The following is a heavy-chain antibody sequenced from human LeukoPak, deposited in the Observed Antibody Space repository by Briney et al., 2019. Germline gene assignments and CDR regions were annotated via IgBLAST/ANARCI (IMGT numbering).Heavy chain of an antibody. CDR2: IYHSGST. CDR3: ASVLYSSGWFFADY. D-gene: IGHD6-19*01. CDR1: GGSISSGGYS. J-gene: IGHJ4*02. V-gene: IGHV4-30-2*02. Sequence: SQTLSLTCAVSGGSISSGGYSWSWIRQPPGKGLEWIGYIYHSGSTYYNPSLKSRVTISVDRSKNQFSLKLSFVTAADTAVYYCASVLYSSGWFFADYWGQGTLVTVSS.